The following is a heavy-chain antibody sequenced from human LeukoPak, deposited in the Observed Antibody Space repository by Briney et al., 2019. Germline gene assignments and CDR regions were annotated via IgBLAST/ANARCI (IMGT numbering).Heavy chain of an antibody. D-gene: IGHD4-17*01. CDR3: ARVRYGELDV. J-gene: IGHJ6*02. CDR2: MSGSGGST. Sequence: GGSLRLSCAASGFTFSSYAMSWVRQAPGRGLEWVSSMSGSGGSTYYADSVKGRFTISRDDSKNTLYPQMNSLRAEDTAVYYCARVRYGELDVWGQGTTVTVSS. V-gene: IGHV3-23*01. CDR1: GFTFSSYA.